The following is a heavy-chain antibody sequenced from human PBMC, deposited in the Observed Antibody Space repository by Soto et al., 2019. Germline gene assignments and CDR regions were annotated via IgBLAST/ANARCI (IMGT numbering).Heavy chain of an antibody. Sequence: QVQLQESGPGLVKPSQTLSLTCTVSGGSISSGGYYWSWIRQHPGKGLEWIGYIYYSGSTYYNPSLKGRVTLSVDTSKNQFSLKLSSVTTADTAVYYCARGCRRSPVMDVWGQGTPVTVSS. D-gene: IGHD2-8*01. CDR1: GGSISSGGYY. J-gene: IGHJ6*02. CDR3: ARGCRRSPVMDV. V-gene: IGHV4-31*03. CDR2: IYYSGST.